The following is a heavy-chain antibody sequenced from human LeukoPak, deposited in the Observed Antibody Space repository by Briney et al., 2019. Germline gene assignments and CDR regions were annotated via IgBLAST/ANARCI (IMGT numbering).Heavy chain of an antibody. V-gene: IGHV4-34*01. CDR3: ARRGYSYGYGSPHDY. J-gene: IGHJ4*02. CDR1: GGSFSGYY. D-gene: IGHD5-18*01. Sequence: SETLSLTCAVYGGSFSGYYWSWIRQPPGKGLEWIGEINHSGSTNYNPSLTSLVTISVDTSKNQFSLKLSSVTAADTAVYYCARRGYSYGYGSPHDYWGQGTLVTVSS. CDR2: INHSGST.